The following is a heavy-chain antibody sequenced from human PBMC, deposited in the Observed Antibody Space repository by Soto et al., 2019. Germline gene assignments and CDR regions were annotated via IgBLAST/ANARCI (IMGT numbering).Heavy chain of an antibody. CDR2: ISSNGGST. V-gene: IGHV3-64D*09. J-gene: IGHJ3*02. D-gene: IGHD6-13*01. Sequence: GGSLRLSCSASGFTFSSYAMHWVRQAPGKGLEYVSAISSNGGSTYYADSVKGRFTISRDNSKNTLYLQMSSLRAEDTAVYYCVKAVAAAGNDAFDIWGQGTMVTVSS. CDR1: GFTFSSYA. CDR3: VKAVAAAGNDAFDI.